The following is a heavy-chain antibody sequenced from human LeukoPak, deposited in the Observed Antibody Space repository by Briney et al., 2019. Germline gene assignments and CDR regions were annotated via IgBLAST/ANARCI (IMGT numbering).Heavy chain of an antibody. Sequence: PSETLSLTCTVSGGSISSSYWSWIRQPPGTGLEWIGYLSYSGDTNYNPSLQSRVTISIDTSKNQFSLKLSSVTAADSAVYYCSRHAGQQLAHDPFDIWGQGTMVTVSS. CDR2: LSYSGDT. CDR1: GGSISSSY. J-gene: IGHJ3*02. V-gene: IGHV4-59*08. D-gene: IGHD6-13*01. CDR3: SRHAGQQLAHDPFDI.